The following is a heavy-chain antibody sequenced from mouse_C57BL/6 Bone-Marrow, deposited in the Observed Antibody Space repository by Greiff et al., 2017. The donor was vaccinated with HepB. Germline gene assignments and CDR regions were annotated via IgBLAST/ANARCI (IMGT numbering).Heavy chain of an antibody. J-gene: IGHJ3*01. D-gene: IGHD1-1*01. CDR2: IYPGDGDT. CDR3: ARSGYGSSLFAY. Sequence: VHLVESGAELVKPGASVKISCKASGYAFSSYWMNWVKQRPGKGLEWIGQIYPGDGDTNYNGKFKGKATLTADKSSSTAYMQLSSLTSEDSAVYFCARSGYGSSLFAYWGQGTLVTVSA. CDR1: GYAFSSYW. V-gene: IGHV1-80*01.